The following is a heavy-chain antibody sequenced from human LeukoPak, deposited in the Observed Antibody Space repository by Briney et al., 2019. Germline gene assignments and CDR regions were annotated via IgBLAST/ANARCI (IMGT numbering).Heavy chain of an antibody. CDR1: GDSFNEYY. V-gene: IGHV4-59*01. D-gene: IGHD5-24*01. J-gene: IGHJ4*02. CDR3: TRDGGLQSHFHY. CDR2: MYHNQNS. Sequence: PPETLSLTCSVFGDSFNEYYWNWVRQPPGKGLQWIGYMYHNQNSNYTPSLKGRLTNSVATAQNLFSLKLSSVTAPDTAVYYCTRDGGLQSHFHYWGEGALVTVSS.